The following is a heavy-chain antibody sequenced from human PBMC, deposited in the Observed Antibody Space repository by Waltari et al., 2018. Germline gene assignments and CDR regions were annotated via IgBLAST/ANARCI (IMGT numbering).Heavy chain of an antibody. Sequence: QVQLVQSGAEVKKPGASVKVSCKASGYTFTSYDINWVRQATGQGLEWMGWMNPSRGNTGYAQKFQGRVTMTRNTSISTAYMELSSLRSEDTAVYYCARWKDYDSSRPADYWGQGTLVTVSS. CDR2: MNPSRGNT. CDR3: ARWKDYDSSRPADY. V-gene: IGHV1-8*01. CDR1: GYTFTSYD. D-gene: IGHD3-22*01. J-gene: IGHJ4*02.